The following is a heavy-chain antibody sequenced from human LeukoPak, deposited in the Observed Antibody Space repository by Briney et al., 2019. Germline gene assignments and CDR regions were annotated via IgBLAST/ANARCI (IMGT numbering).Heavy chain of an antibody. CDR3: AKDGPAATYWYFDL. CDR1: GFTFSSYA. CDR2: ISGSGGST. V-gene: IGHV3-23*01. D-gene: IGHD2-2*01. J-gene: IGHJ2*01. Sequence: GGSLRLSCAASGFTFSSYAMSWVRQAPGKGLEWVSAISGSGGSTYYADSVKGRFTISRDNSKSTLYVQVNSLRAEDTAVYYCAKDGPAATYWYFDLWGRGTLVTVSS.